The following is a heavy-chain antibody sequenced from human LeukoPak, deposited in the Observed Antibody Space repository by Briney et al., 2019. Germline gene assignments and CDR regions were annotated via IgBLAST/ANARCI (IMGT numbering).Heavy chain of an antibody. Sequence: GGSLRLSCAASGFTFSSYSMNWVRQAPGKGLEWVSAISGSGGNTYYADSVRGRFTISRDNSKNTLYLQMNSLRAEDTAIYYCAKVSWANYFDYWGQGTLVTVSS. V-gene: IGHV3-23*01. D-gene: IGHD6-13*01. CDR2: ISGSGGNT. J-gene: IGHJ4*02. CDR1: GFTFSSYS. CDR3: AKVSWANYFDY.